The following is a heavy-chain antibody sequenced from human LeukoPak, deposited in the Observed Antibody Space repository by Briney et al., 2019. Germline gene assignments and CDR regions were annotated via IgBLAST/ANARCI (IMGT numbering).Heavy chain of an antibody. J-gene: IGHJ5*02. V-gene: IGHV4-31*03. CDR1: GGSISSGGYY. D-gene: IGHD4-17*01. Sequence: SETLSLTCTVSGGSISSGGYYWSWIRQHPGKGLEWIGYIYYSGSTYYNPSLKSRVTISVDTSKNQFSLKLSSVTAADAAVYYCASFRSGYGDYGNWFDPWGQGTLVTVSS. CDR3: ASFRSGYGDYGNWFDP. CDR2: IYYSGST.